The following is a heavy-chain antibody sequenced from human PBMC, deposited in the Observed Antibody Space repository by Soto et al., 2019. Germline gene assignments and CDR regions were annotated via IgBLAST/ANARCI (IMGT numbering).Heavy chain of an antibody. V-gene: IGHV3-23*01. Sequence: EVQLLESGGGLVQPGGSLRLSCAASGFTFSSYAISWVRQAPGKGLEWVSAISGSGGSTYYADSVKGRFTISRDNSKNTLYLQMNSLRAEDTAVYYCAKNEYSSSLVDYWGQGTLVTVSS. CDR3: AKNEYSSSLVDY. CDR1: GFTFSSYA. CDR2: ISGSGGST. D-gene: IGHD6-6*01. J-gene: IGHJ4*02.